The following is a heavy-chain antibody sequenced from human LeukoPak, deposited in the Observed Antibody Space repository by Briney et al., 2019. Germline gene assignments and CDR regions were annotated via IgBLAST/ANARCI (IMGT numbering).Heavy chain of an antibody. CDR1: GFTFTHFA. CDR3: AKALDFITYGYYFDY. V-gene: IGHV3-23*01. CDR2: ISASGAST. J-gene: IGHJ4*02. Sequence: GGSLRLSRAAAGFTFTHFAMTWVRQALGKGLEWVSAISASGASTYYADSVQGRFTISRDNSKNTLYLRMNRLSSNDTAVYYCAKALDFITYGYYFDYWGQGTLVTVSS. D-gene: IGHD4-17*01.